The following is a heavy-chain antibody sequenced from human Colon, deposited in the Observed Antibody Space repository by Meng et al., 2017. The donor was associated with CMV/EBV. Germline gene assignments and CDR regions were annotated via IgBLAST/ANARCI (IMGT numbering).Heavy chain of an antibody. CDR1: GGPFSGYY. CDR2: INHSGST. Sequence: SETLSLTCAVYGGPFSGYYWSWIRQPPGKGLEWSGEINHSGSTNYNPSLKSRVTISVDTYKNQFSLRLSSVAAADTAVYYCARAGRGWFDPWGQGTPVTVSS. D-gene: IGHD1-26*01. J-gene: IGHJ5*02. V-gene: IGHV4-34*01. CDR3: ARAGRGWFDP.